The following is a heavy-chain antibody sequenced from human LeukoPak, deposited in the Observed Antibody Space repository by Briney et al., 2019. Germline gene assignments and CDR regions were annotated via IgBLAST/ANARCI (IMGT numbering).Heavy chain of an antibody. V-gene: IGHV3-30*02. CDR3: AKEGKVLLWFGESNHMDV. CDR2: IRSDGTNK. CDR1: GFTFNIYG. J-gene: IGHJ6*03. D-gene: IGHD3-10*01. Sequence: GGSLRLSCAASGFTFNIYGMHWVRQAPGKGLEWVAFIRSDGTNKYYADSVKGRFSISRDNSKNTLYLQMNSLRAEDTAVYYCAKEGKVLLWFGESNHMDVWGKGTTVTISS.